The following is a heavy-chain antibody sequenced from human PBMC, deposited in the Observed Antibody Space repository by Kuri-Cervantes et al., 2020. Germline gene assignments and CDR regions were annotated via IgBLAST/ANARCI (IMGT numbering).Heavy chain of an antibody. J-gene: IGHJ5*02. CDR3: ARDPGAAAKLGFDP. V-gene: IGHV1-2*04. Sequence: ASVKVSCKASGGTFSSYAISWVRQAPGQGLEWMGWINPNSGGTNYAQKFQGWVTMTRDTSISTAYMELSRLRSDDTAVYFCARDPGAAAKLGFDPWGQGTLVTVSS. CDR2: INPNSGGT. CDR1: GGTFSSYA. D-gene: IGHD2-2*01.